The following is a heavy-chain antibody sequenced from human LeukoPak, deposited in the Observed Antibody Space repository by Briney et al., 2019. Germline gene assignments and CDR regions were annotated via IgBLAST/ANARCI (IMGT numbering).Heavy chain of an antibody. Sequence: GGSLRLSCAASGFTFSNYEMNWVRQAPGKGLEWVSSISSSSSYIYYADSVKGRFTISRDNAKNSLYLQMNSLRAEDTAVYYCASSYYYGSGSYDYWGQGTLVTVSS. V-gene: IGHV3-21*01. CDR1: GFTFSNYE. D-gene: IGHD3-10*01. CDR3: ASSYYYGSGSYDY. J-gene: IGHJ4*02. CDR2: ISSSSSYI.